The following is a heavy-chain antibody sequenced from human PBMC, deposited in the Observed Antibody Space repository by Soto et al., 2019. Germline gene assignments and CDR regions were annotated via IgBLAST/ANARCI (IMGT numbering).Heavy chain of an antibody. Sequence: SETLSLTCTVSGGSISSYYWSWIRQPPGKGLEWIGYIYYSGSTNYNPSLKSRVTISVDTSKNQFSLKLSSVTAADTAVYYCARQAQYMNWFDPWGQGTLVTVSS. J-gene: IGHJ5*02. V-gene: IGHV4-59*08. D-gene: IGHD1-1*01. CDR3: ARQAQYMNWFDP. CDR1: GGSISSYY. CDR2: IYYSGST.